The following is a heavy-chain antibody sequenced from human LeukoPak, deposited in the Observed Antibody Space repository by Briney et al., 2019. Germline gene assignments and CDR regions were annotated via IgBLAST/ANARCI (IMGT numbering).Heavy chain of an antibody. Sequence: SETLSLACTVSGGSISSYYWTWIRQPAGKGLEWIGRIYTSGSTNYSPSLESRVTMSVDTSKNEFSLKLSSVTAADTAVYYCARDPSGTYNFDYWGQGTLVTVSS. J-gene: IGHJ4*02. CDR3: ARDPSGTYNFDY. CDR2: IYTSGST. D-gene: IGHD2-2*02. CDR1: GGSISSYY. V-gene: IGHV4-4*07.